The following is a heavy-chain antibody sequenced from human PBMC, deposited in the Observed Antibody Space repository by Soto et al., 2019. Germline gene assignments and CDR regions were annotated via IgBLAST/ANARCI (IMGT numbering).Heavy chain of an antibody. CDR3: ARHYDMWSGYLSPVAY. CDR1: GYTFSDYY. V-gene: IGHV3-11*01. Sequence: QVQLVESGGDLVKRGGSLRLSCAASGYTFSDYYMSWLRQAPGKGLEWISYIDTSSTKIYYADSVKGRFTISRDNAKHSLYLEMNSLRDEDTAVYYCARHYDMWSGYLSPVAYWGQGTLVTVSS. CDR2: IDTSSTKI. D-gene: IGHD3-3*01. J-gene: IGHJ4*02.